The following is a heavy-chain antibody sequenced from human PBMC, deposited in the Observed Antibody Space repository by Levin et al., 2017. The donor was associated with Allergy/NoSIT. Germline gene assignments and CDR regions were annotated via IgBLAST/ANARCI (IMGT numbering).Heavy chain of an antibody. CDR1: GFTFNSYA. D-gene: IGHD6-13*01. CDR2: ISGSSGST. J-gene: IGHJ6*02. Sequence: GESLKISCAASGFTFNSYAMSWVRQAPGKGLEWVSSISGSSGSTYYADSVKGRFTISRDNSKTMLYLQMNSLRADDTAVYYCAKEESSSWYLDYFYYGMGVWGQGTPVTVSS. V-gene: IGHV3-23*01. CDR3: AKEESSSWYLDYFYYGMGV.